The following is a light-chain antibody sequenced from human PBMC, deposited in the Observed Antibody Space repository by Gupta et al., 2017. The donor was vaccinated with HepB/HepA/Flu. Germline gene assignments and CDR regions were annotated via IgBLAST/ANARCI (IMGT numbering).Light chain of an antibody. Sequence: DIQMTQSPSSLSTSVGDRVTITCRASQSISTYLNWFQQKPGKAPNLLFYAASSLQSGVPSRFSGSGSGSEFTLTISSLQPEDFATYYCQQTYITPKTFGQGTKVEIK. V-gene: IGKV1-39*01. CDR2: AAS. CDR3: QQTYITPKT. J-gene: IGKJ1*01. CDR1: QSISTY.